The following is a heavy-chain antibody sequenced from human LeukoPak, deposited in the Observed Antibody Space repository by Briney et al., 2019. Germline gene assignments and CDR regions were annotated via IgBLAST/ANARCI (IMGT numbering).Heavy chain of an antibody. CDR1: GFTFSNFW. CDR3: TTWGYSDYATH. Sequence: GGSLRLSCAASGFTFSNFWMSWVRQAPGKGLEWVGRIRSKADGGTTDSAAPVKGRFTVSRDDSTNTLYLQMDSLRTEDTAVYYCTTWGYSDYATHWGPGTLVTVSS. CDR2: IRSKADGGTT. D-gene: IGHD4-11*01. J-gene: IGHJ4*02. V-gene: IGHV3-15*01.